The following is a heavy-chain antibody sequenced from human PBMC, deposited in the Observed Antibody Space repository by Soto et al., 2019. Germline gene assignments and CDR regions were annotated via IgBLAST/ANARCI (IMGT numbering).Heavy chain of an antibody. Sequence: GASVKVSCKASGGTFSSYAISWVLQAPGQGLEWMGGIIPIFGTANYAQKFQGRVTITADKSTSTAYMELSSLRSEDTAVYYCARSSPPLSRITMIVVVPGAFDIWGQGTMVTVSS. D-gene: IGHD3-22*01. J-gene: IGHJ3*02. V-gene: IGHV1-69*06. CDR2: IIPIFGTA. CDR1: GGTFSSYA. CDR3: ARSSPPLSRITMIVVVPGAFDI.